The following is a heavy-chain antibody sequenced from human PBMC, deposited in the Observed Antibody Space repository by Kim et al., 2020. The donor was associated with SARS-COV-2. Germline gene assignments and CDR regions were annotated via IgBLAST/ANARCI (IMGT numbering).Heavy chain of an antibody. J-gene: IGHJ4*02. V-gene: IGHV3-21*01. CDR3: ARGYSIGWGTFDY. CDR1: GFTFSSYS. CDR2: ISSSSSYI. D-gene: IGHD6-19*01. Sequence: GGSLRLSCAASGFTFSSYSMNWVRQAPGKGLEWVSSISSSSSYIYYADSVKGRFTISRDNAKNSLYLQMNSLRAEDTAVYYCARGYSIGWGTFDYWGQGTLVTVSS.